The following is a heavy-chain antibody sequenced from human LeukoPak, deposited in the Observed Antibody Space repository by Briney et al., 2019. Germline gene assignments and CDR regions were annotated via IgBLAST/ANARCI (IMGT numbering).Heavy chain of an antibody. V-gene: IGHV1-46*01. D-gene: IGHD1-14*01. CDR1: GYTFTSYY. CDR3: ARNRNIRGPREPFAY. Sequence: ASVKVSCKASGYTFTSYYMHWVRQAPGQGLEWMGIINPSGGSTNYAQKFQGRVAMTRDMSTSTVYMELSSLRSEDTAVYYCARNRNIRGPREPFAYWGQGTLVTVSS. J-gene: IGHJ4*02. CDR2: INPSGGST.